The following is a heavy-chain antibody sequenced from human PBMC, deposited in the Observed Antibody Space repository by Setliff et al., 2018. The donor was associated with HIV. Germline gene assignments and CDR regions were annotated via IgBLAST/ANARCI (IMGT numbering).Heavy chain of an antibody. V-gene: IGHV4-59*01. D-gene: IGHD3-9*01. Sequence: SETLSLTCTVSGGSISSYYWSWIRQPPGKGLEWIGYIYYSGSTNYNPSLKSRVTISVDTSKNQFSLKLSSVIAADTAVYYCAREDYDILNFSRYYFDYWGQGTLVTVSS. CDR2: IYYSGST. J-gene: IGHJ4*02. CDR1: GGSISSYY. CDR3: AREDYDILNFSRYYFDY.